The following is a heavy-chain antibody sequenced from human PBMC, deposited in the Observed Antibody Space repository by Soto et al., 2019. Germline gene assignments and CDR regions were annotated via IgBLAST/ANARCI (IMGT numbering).Heavy chain of an antibody. V-gene: IGHV5-51*01. CDR2: IYPGDSDT. D-gene: IGHD6-19*01. Sequence: PGESLKISCQGSGYSFTSYWIGWVRQMPGKGLEWMGIIYPGDSDTRYSPSFQGQVTISADKSISTAYLQWSSLKASDTAMYYCARAVGARRSSGWYYFDYWGQGTLVTVSS. CDR1: GYSFTSYW. J-gene: IGHJ4*02. CDR3: ARAVGARRSSGWYYFDY.